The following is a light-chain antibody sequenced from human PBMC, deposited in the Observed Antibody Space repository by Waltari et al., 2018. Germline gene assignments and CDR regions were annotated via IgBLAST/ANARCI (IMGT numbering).Light chain of an antibody. Sequence: EIVLTQSPGTLSLSPGERATLSCRASQSINSSYLAWYPQKPGQAPRLLIYGASSRATGIPDRCSGSGSGTDVTLIISRLEPEDFAVYYCQHYGSASMYTFGQGTKLEIK. V-gene: IGKV3-20*01. J-gene: IGKJ2*01. CDR1: QSINSSY. CDR2: GAS. CDR3: QHYGSASMYT.